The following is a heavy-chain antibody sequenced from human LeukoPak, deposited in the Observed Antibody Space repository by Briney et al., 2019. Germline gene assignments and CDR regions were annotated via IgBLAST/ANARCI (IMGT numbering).Heavy chain of an antibody. CDR3: AELGITMIGGV. V-gene: IGHV3-21*01. Sequence: GGSLRLSCAASGFTFSDYGMSWVRQAPGKGLEWISSISSSGKYIYYADSVKGRFTISRDNAKNSLYLQMNSLRAEDTAVYYCAELGITMIGGVWGKGTTVTISS. J-gene: IGHJ6*04. CDR2: ISSSGKYI. D-gene: IGHD3-10*02. CDR1: GFTFSDYG.